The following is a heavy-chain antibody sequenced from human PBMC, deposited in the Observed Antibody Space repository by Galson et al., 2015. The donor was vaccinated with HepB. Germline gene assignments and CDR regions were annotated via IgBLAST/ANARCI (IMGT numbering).Heavy chain of an antibody. V-gene: IGHV1-24*01. CDR3: ATDMIPSIVVVTDADLSFDY. CDR1: GSTLTELS. J-gene: IGHJ4*02. D-gene: IGHD2-21*02. Sequence: SVKVSCKVSGSTLTELSMHWVRQAPGKGLEWMGGFDPEDGETIYAQKFQGRVTMTEDTSTDTAYMELSSLRSEDTAVYYCATDMIPSIVVVTDADLSFDYWGQGTLVTVSS. CDR2: FDPEDGET.